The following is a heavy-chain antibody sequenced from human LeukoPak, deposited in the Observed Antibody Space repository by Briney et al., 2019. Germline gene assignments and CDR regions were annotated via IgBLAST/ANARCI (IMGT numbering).Heavy chain of an antibody. CDR3: ARDLSRYDSSSYCLGY. V-gene: IGHV4-59*01. CDR1: GGSISSYY. Sequence: SETLSLTCTVSGGSISSYYWSWIRQPPGKGLEWIGYIYYSGSTNYNPSLKSRVTISVDTSNNQFSLKLSSVTAADTAVYYCARDLSRYDSSSYCLGYWGQGTLVTVSS. J-gene: IGHJ4*02. D-gene: IGHD3-22*01. CDR2: IYYSGST.